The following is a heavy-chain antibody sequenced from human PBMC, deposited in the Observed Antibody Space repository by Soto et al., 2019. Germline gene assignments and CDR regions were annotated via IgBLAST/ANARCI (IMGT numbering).Heavy chain of an antibody. D-gene: IGHD3-16*01. V-gene: IGHV4-31*03. CDR2: IYYSGST. CDR1: GGSISSGGYY. J-gene: IGHJ4*02. CDR3: ARGGGLMHLFDY. Sequence: QVQLQESGPGLVKPSQTLSLTCTVSGGSISSGGYYWSWIRQHPGKGLEWIGYIYYSGSTYYNPPLKSRVTIAVDTSKNQFSLKLSSVTAADTAVYYCARGGGLMHLFDYWGQGTLVTVSS.